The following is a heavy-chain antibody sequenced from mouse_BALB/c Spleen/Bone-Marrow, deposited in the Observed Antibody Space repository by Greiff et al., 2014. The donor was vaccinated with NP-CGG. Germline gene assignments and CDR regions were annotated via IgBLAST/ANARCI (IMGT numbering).Heavy chain of an antibody. CDR1: GFNIKDTY. Sequence: EVQLVESGAELVKPGASVKLSCTASGFNIKDTYIHWVKQRPEQGLEWIGRIDPANGNSKYDPRFQGKATITADTSSNTAYLQLSSLTSEDTAVYYCATTAVYAMDYWGQGTSVTVSS. D-gene: IGHD1-2*01. J-gene: IGHJ4*01. CDR3: ATTAVYAMDY. CDR2: IDPANGNS. V-gene: IGHV14-3*02.